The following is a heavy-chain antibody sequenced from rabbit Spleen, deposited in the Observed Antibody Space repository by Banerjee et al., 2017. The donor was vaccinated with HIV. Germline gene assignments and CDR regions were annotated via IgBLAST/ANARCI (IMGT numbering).Heavy chain of an antibody. CDR1: GFDFSSYY. CDR2: IDPLFGTT. V-gene: IGHV1S7*01. J-gene: IGHJ4*01. D-gene: IGHD1-1*01. Sequence: QLEETGGGLVQPGGSLRLSCKTPGFDFSSYYMSWVRQAPGKGLEWIGYIDPLFGTTYYANWVNGRFTISSNSAQHTLYLQLNSLTAADTATYFCVRGASSSGYYSLWGPGTLVTVS. CDR3: VRGASSSGYYSL.